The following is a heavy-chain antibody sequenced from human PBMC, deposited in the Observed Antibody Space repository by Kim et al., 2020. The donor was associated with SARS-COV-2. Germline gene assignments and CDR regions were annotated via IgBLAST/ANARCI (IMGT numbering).Heavy chain of an antibody. J-gene: IGHJ5*02. CDR3: ARDYDYGDYPGGWFDP. D-gene: IGHD4-17*01. V-gene: IGHV4-59*01. Sequence: SHKSRVTISVDTSKNQFSLKLSSVTAADTAVYYCARDYDYGDYPGGWFDPWGQGTLVTVSS.